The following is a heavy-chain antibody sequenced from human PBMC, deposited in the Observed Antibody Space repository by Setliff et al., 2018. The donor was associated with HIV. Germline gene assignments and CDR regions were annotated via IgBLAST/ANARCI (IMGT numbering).Heavy chain of an antibody. Sequence: PGGSLRLSCATSGLTFSNCGMHWVRQAPGKGLESVAFIRYDGSKSFYADSVKGRFSVSRDSSKSTLYLQMNSLRPEDTAVYYCATDVSGYYDSSGPLRSPGIDYWGQGSMVTVSS. V-gene: IGHV3-30*02. D-gene: IGHD3-22*01. CDR2: IRYDGSKS. CDR3: ATDVSGYYDSSGPLRSPGIDY. J-gene: IGHJ4*02. CDR1: GLTFSNCG.